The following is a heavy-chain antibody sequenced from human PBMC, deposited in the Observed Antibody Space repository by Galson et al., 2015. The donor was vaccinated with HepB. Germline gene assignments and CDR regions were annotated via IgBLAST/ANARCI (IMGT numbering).Heavy chain of an antibody. V-gene: IGHV1-18*01. J-gene: IGHJ5*02. CDR3: ARGKMVYAAAFDP. CDR1: GYTFTDYG. Sequence: SVKVSCKASGYTFTDYGIIWVRQAPGQGLEWMGWISAYNGNTKFAQKLQGRVTMTTDTSTSTAYMELRSLRSDDTAAYYCARGKMVYAAAFDPWGQGTLVTVSS. CDR2: ISAYNGNT. D-gene: IGHD2-8*01.